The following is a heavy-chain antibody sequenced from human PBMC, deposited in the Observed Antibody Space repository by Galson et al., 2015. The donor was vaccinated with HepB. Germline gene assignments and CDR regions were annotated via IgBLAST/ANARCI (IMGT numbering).Heavy chain of an antibody. CDR3: YDGHYSGR. CDR2: MKQDGGEK. Sequence: SLRLSCAASGFTFHNYWMNWVRHTPGKGLEWVASMKQDGGEKHYLDAVRGRFTISGDAATNSLLLQMNSLRAEDTAVYHCYDGHYSGRWGRGTQVPVSS. V-gene: IGHV3-7*01. J-gene: IGHJ4*02. D-gene: IGHD4-17*01. CDR1: GFTFHNYW.